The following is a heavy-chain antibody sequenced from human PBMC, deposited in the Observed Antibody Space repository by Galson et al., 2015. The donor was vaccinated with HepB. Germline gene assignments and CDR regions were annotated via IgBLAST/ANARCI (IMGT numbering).Heavy chain of an antibody. CDR3: ARGEHAFDI. CDR1: GYGFTTYY. J-gene: IGHJ3*02. Sequence: SVKVSCKASGYGFTTYYMHWVRQAPGQGLEWMGIINPSGATTNYAQKFQGRVTMTRDTSTSTVYMELSSLRSEDTAVYYCARGEHAFDIWGQGTMVTVSS. CDR2: INPSGATT. V-gene: IGHV1-46*01.